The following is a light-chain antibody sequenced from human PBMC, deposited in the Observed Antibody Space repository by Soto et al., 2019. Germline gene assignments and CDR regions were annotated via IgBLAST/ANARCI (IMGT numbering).Light chain of an antibody. V-gene: IGKV3-15*01. J-gene: IGKJ1*01. CDR3: QQYNIWPPWT. Sequence: ILMTQSPATLSVSPGERATLSCRASQSVTNNLAWYQQKPGQAPRLLIYDASTRATGIPARFSGSGSGTEFTLTISGLQSEDFAVYYCQQYNIWPPWTFGQGTKVEVK. CDR2: DAS. CDR1: QSVTNN.